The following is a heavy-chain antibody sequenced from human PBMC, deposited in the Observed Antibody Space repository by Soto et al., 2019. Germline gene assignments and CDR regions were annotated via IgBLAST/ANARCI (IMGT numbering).Heavy chain of an antibody. CDR1: GFIVSDNY. V-gene: IGHV3-53*01. J-gene: IGHJ4*02. Sequence: GGSLRLSWAASGFIVSDNYFSWVRQPPGKGLEWVSVIYSGDTTNYAESVRGRFTITRDDSKNSVFLQMNSQRAEDTAIYYCARTLYGDFGMYYFDYWGKGTPVTVSS. D-gene: IGHD4-17*01. CDR2: IYSGDTT. CDR3: ARTLYGDFGMYYFDY.